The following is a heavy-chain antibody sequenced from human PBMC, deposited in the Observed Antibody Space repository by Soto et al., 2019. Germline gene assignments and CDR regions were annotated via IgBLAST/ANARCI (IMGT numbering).Heavy chain of an antibody. V-gene: IGHV1-69*08. CDR3: ASSSSWFGDYYYSMDV. CDR1: GGTFSSYS. D-gene: IGHD6-13*01. CDR2: IIPLLGTA. Sequence: QVQLVQSGAEVKRPGSSVKVSCKASGGTFSSYSVSWVRQAPGQGLEWMGRIIPLLGTADYAQKFQGRVTVTADKSSSTAYMELSSLRSEDTAVYYCASSSSWFGDYYYSMDVWGKGTTVSVSS. J-gene: IGHJ6*03.